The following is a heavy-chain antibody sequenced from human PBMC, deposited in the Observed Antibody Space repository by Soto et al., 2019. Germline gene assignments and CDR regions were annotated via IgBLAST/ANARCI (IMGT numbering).Heavy chain of an antibody. Sequence: PGGSLRLSCVASGITFVSRAMSWVRQAPGEGLEWVSTITDTGGDTKYADSVRGRFTMSRDNSKKTLYLQINSLRVEDSALYYCARGSTDSYPGSRIFDFWGRGTLVTVSS. V-gene: IGHV3-23*01. D-gene: IGHD3-10*01. CDR3: ARGSTDSYPGSRIFDF. CDR1: GITFVSRA. J-gene: IGHJ4*02. CDR2: ITDTGGDT.